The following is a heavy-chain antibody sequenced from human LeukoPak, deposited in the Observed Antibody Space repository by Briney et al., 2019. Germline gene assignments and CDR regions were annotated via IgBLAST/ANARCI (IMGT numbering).Heavy chain of an antibody. CDR1: GFTFSSYW. CDR3: AVSPMTTVPPIDY. J-gene: IGHJ4*02. V-gene: IGHV3-7*01. CDR2: IKQDGSEK. D-gene: IGHD4-11*01. Sequence: GGSLRLSCAASGFTFSSYWMSWVRQAPGKGLQWVANIKQDGSEKYYVDSVKGRFTISRDNAKNSLYMQMNSLRTEDTAVYYCAVSPMTTVPPIDYWGQGTLVAVSS.